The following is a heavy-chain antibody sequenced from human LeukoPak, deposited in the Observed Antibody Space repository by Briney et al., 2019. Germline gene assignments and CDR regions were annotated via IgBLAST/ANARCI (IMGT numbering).Heavy chain of an antibody. J-gene: IGHJ4*02. V-gene: IGHV5-51*01. Sequence: GESLKISCQGSGYSFSDYWIGWVRQMPGKGLEWVGIIYPGDSDTRYSPSFQGQVTVSADKSISTAYLQWSSLKASDTAMYYCARLYDILTGNSFDYWGQGTLVTVSS. CDR1: GYSFSDYW. CDR2: IYPGDSDT. CDR3: ARLYDILTGNSFDY. D-gene: IGHD3-9*01.